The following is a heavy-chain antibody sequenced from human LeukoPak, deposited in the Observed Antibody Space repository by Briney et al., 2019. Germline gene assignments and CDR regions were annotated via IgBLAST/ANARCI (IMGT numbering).Heavy chain of an antibody. J-gene: IGHJ4*02. Sequence: SVKVSCKASGGTFSSYAISWVRQAPGQGLEWMGRIIPILGIANYAQKFQGRVTITADKSTSTAYMELSSLRSEDTAVYYCARECSPAISGYDCDYWGQGTLVTVSS. CDR3: ARECSPAISGYDCDY. V-gene: IGHV1-69*04. CDR1: GGTFSSYA. D-gene: IGHD5-12*01. CDR2: IIPILGIA.